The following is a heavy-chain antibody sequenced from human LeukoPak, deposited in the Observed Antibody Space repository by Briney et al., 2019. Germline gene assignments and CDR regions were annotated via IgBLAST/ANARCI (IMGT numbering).Heavy chain of an antibody. J-gene: IGHJ3*02. CDR2: ISAYNGNT. V-gene: IGHV1-18*01. Sequence: ASVKVSCKASGYTFTSYAITWVRQAPGQGLEWMGWISAYNGNTNYAQKLQGRVTMTTDTSTSTAYMELRSLRSDDTAVYYCTVDSPNDAFDIWGQGTMVTVSS. D-gene: IGHD2-15*01. CDR1: GYTFTSYA. CDR3: TVDSPNDAFDI.